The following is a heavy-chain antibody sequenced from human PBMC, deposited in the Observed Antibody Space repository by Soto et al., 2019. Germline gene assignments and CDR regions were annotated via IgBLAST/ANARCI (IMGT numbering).Heavy chain of an antibody. Sequence: QVQLVQSGAEVKKPGASVKVSCKASGYTFTSYGISWVRQAPGQGLEWMGWISAYNGNTNYAQKLQGTVSITTDPSTSTAYMELRSLRSDDTAAYHCATATPVETGSYWGQGTLVTVSS. V-gene: IGHV1-18*01. CDR1: GYTFTSYG. J-gene: IGHJ4*02. CDR2: ISAYNGNT. CDR3: ATATPVETGSY. D-gene: IGHD4-17*01.